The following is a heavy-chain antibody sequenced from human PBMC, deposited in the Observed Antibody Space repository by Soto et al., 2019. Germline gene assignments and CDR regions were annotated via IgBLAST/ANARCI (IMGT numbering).Heavy chain of an antibody. CDR3: ARDDYGDF. Sequence: QVQLVQSGAEVKKPGSSVKVSCKASGGTFSSYTISWVRQAPGQGLEWMGRIIPILGIANYAQKFQGRVTINADKATSTAYMELSSLRSEDTAVYYCARDDYGDFWGQGTLVTVSS. CDR1: GGTFSSYT. CDR2: IIPILGIA. V-gene: IGHV1-69*08. J-gene: IGHJ4*02.